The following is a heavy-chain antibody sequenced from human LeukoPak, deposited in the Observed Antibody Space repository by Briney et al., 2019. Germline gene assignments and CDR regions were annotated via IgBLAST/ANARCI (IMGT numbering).Heavy chain of an antibody. CDR2: ISSSSSTI. D-gene: IGHD3-3*01. CDR1: GFTFSSYS. J-gene: IGHJ4*02. CDR3: ARVPADFWSGYLDY. Sequence: PGGSLRLSCAASGFTFSSYSMNWVRQAPGKGLEWVSYISSSSSTIYYADSVKGRFTISRDNAKNSLYLQMNSLRAEDTAVYYCARVPADFWSGYLDYWGQGTLVTVSS. V-gene: IGHV3-48*01.